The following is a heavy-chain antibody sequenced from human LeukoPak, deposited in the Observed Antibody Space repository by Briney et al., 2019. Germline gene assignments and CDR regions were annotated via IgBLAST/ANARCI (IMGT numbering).Heavy chain of an antibody. D-gene: IGHD2-15*01. CDR1: GGSISSYY. J-gene: IGHJ3*02. Sequence: PSETLSLTCTVSGGSISSYYWSWIRQPPGKGLEWIGYIYYSGSTNYNPSLKSRVTISVDTSKNQISLKLSSVTAADTAVYYCARVAASNDAFDIWGQGTMVTVSS. V-gene: IGHV4-59*01. CDR3: ARVAASNDAFDI. CDR2: IYYSGST.